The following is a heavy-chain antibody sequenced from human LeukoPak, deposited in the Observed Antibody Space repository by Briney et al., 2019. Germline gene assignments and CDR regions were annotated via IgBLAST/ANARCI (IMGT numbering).Heavy chain of an antibody. CDR1: GFTFSSYE. D-gene: IGHD6-13*01. V-gene: IGHV3-48*03. CDR2: ISSSGSTI. Sequence: GGSLRLSCAASGFTFSSYEMNWVRQAPGKGLEWVSYISSSGSTIYYADSVKGRFTISRDNAKNSLYLQMNSLRAEDTAVYYCAKDITLGYSNNWSFDCWGQGTLVTVSS. CDR3: AKDITLGYSNNWSFDC. J-gene: IGHJ4*02.